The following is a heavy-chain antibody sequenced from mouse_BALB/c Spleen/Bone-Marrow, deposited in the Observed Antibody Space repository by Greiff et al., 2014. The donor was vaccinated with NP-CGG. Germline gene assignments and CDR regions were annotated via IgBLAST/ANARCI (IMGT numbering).Heavy chain of an antibody. CDR1: GYTFTSYW. CDR2: IAPGSGST. CDR3: ARSRDGYFDV. V-gene: IGHV1S41*01. Sequence: DLVKPGASVKLSCKASGYTFTSYWINWIRQRPGQGLEWIGRIAPGSGSTYYNEMFKGKATLTVDTSSSTAYIQLSSLSSEDSAVYSCARSRDGYFDVWGAGTTVTVSS. J-gene: IGHJ1*01.